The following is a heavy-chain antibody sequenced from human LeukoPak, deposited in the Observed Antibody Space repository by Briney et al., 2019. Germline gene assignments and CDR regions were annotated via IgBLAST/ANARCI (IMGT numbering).Heavy chain of an antibody. CDR1: GDTLANYG. CDR3: ARVTVVTRPPWSWGPKKIGQEVNWFDS. Sequence: ASVKVSCKAPGDTLANYGITWVRQAPGQGLEWMGWTTGYSGNTNYAQHFQGRVTMTTERSTSTAYLELRSLRSDDTAVYYCARVTVVTRPPWSWGPKKIGQEVNWFDSWGQGTLIIVSS. J-gene: IGHJ5*01. CDR2: TTGYSGNT. V-gene: IGHV1-18*04. D-gene: IGHD4-17*01.